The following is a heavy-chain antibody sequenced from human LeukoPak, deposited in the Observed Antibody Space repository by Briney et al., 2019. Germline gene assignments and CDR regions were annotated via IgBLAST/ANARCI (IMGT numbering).Heavy chain of an antibody. Sequence: GGSLRLSCLASGFYVSNNLMSWVRQAPGKGLEWVSIIYSGGFTYYADSVEGRFIISRDNSKNTLYLEVDSLKVEDTAVYYCARHGVVDAFGLWGHGTMVTVSS. J-gene: IGHJ3*01. V-gene: IGHV3-66*04. CDR1: GFYVSNNL. CDR2: IYSGGFT. D-gene: IGHD2-21*01. CDR3: ARHGVVDAFGL.